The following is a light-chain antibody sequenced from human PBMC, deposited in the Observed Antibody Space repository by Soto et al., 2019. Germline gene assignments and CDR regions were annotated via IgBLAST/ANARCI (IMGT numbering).Light chain of an antibody. Sequence: QAVVTQPPSASGTPEQRGTISCSGSSSNIGSNYVYWYQQLPGTAHKLLIYSNNQRPSGVPDRFSGSKSGTSATLAISGLRSEDEADYYCAAWDDSLSGEVFGGGTKLTVL. CDR2: SNN. V-gene: IGLV1-47*02. CDR3: AAWDDSLSGEV. J-gene: IGLJ3*02. CDR1: SSNIGSNY.